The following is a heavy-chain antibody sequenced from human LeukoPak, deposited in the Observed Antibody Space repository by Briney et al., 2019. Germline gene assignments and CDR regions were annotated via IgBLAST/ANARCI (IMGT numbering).Heavy chain of an antibody. J-gene: IGHJ3*02. Sequence: ASVKVSCKASGYTFTGYYMHWVRQAPGQGLEWMGWINPNSGGTNYAQKFQGRVTMTRDTSISTAYMELSWLRSEDTAVYYCARGGLRFLGWQPADAFDIWGQGTMVTVSS. CDR2: INPNSGGT. V-gene: IGHV1-2*02. CDR1: GYTFTGYY. CDR3: ARGGLRFLGWQPADAFDI. D-gene: IGHD3-3*01.